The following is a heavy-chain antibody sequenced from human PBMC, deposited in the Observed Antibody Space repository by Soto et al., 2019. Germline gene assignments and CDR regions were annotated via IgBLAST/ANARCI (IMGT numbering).Heavy chain of an antibody. Sequence: QVQLVQSGAEVKKPGSSVKVSCKASGGTFSSYSINWVRQAPGQGLEWMGVIIPIFGTANYAQKFPGRVTITADESTSTAYMERSSLRSEETAVYYCARDGGRHSGGIAYWGQGTLVHVSS. V-gene: IGHV1-69*01. J-gene: IGHJ4*02. CDR3: ARDGGRHSGGIAY. CDR1: GGTFSSYS. D-gene: IGHD1-26*01. CDR2: IIPIFGTA.